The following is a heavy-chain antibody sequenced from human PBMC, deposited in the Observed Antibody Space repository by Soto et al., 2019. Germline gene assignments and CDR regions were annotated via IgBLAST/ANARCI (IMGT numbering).Heavy chain of an antibody. D-gene: IGHD2-2*01. J-gene: IGHJ4*02. Sequence: SSETLSLTCAVYGGSFSGYYWSWIRQPPGKGLEWIGEINHSGSTNYNPSLKSRVTISVDTSKNQFSLKLSSVTAADTAVYYCARAPDIVVVPAARDFDYWGQGTLVTVSS. CDR2: INHSGST. CDR3: ARAPDIVVVPAARDFDY. CDR1: GGSFSGYY. V-gene: IGHV4-34*01.